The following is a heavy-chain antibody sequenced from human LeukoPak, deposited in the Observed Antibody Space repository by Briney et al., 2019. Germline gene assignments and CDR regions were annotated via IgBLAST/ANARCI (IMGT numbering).Heavy chain of an antibody. CDR1: GFAVSSNH. CDR2: IYSAGTT. V-gene: IGHV3-53*01. D-gene: IGHD3-9*01. CDR3: AREILSGYSDY. J-gene: IGHJ4*02. Sequence: GGSLRLSCAASGFAVSSNHMNWVRQAPGKGLEWVSIIYSAGTTYHYADSVKGRFTISRDNAKNSLYLQMNNLRDEDTAVCYCAREILSGYSDYWGQGTLVTVSS.